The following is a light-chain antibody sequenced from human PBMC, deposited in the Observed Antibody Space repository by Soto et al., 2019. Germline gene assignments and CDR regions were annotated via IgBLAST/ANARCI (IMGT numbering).Light chain of an antibody. V-gene: IGKV2-28*01. CDR3: MQALQTPIT. J-gene: IGKJ5*01. CDR2: LGS. CDR1: QSLLHSNGYNY. Sequence: DIVMTQSPLSLPVTPGEPASISCRSSQSLLHSNGYNYLDWYLQKPGLSPQLLIYLGSNRASGVPDRFSGSGSGTDFTLKISRVEAVDVGVYYCMQALQTPITFGQGTRLEIK.